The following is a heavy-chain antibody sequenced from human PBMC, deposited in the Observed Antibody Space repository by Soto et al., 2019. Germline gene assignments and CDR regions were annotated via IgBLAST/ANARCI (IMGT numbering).Heavy chain of an antibody. CDR2: ISSNGGST. CDR3: VKYPNGYNSDAFDI. V-gene: IGHV3-64D*06. CDR1: VFTFISYA. Sequence: GWSLRLSCSSSVFTFISYAMHWVRQAPGKGLEYVSAISSNGGSTYYADSVKGRFTISRDNSKNTLYLQMSSLRAEDTAVYYCVKYPNGYNSDAFDIWGQGTMVTVSS. D-gene: IGHD5-12*01. J-gene: IGHJ3*02.